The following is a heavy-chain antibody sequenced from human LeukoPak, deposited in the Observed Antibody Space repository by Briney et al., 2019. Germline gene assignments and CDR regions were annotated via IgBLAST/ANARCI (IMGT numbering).Heavy chain of an antibody. D-gene: IGHD7-27*01. V-gene: IGHV4-59*01. CDR1: GGSLSGYH. CDR2: IFYSGDT. J-gene: IGHJ4*02. Sequence: SETLSLTCTVSGGSLSGYHWGWTRQPPGKGLEWIGYIFYSGDTTYNPSLKSRVTISIDTPKNQFSLKMTSATAADTAVYFCARDKQPGDNWGPGTLVTVSS. CDR3: ARDKQPGDN.